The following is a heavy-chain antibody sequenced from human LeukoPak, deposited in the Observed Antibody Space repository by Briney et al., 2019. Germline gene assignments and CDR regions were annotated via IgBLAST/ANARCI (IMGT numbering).Heavy chain of an antibody. CDR1: GGTFSSYA. Sequence: SVKVSCKASGGTFSSYAISWVRQAPGQGLEWMGRIIPILGIANYAQKFQGRVTITADKSTSTAYMELSSLRSEDTAVYYCARATSHYYDSSGYYLDYWGQGTLVTVSS. CDR2: IIPILGIA. D-gene: IGHD3-22*01. V-gene: IGHV1-69*04. CDR3: ARATSHYYDSSGYYLDY. J-gene: IGHJ4*02.